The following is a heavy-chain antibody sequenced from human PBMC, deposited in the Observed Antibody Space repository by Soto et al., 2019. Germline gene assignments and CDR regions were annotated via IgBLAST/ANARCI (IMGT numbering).Heavy chain of an antibody. CDR3: ARDYYDSRGLNEWFDS. D-gene: IGHD3-22*01. J-gene: IGHJ5*01. CDR1: GYTFTSYG. CDR2: ISAYNGNT. Sequence: ASVKVSCKASGYTFTSYGISWVRQAPGQGLEWMGWISAYNGNTNYAQKLQGRVTMTTDTSTSTAYMELRSLRSDDTAVYYCARDYYDSRGLNEWFDSWGQGTLVTVSS. V-gene: IGHV1-18*04.